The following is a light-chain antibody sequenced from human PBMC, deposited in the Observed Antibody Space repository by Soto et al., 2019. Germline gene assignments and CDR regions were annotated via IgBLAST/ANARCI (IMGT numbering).Light chain of an antibody. CDR1: QGISSA. CDR2: DAS. J-gene: IGKJ4*01. V-gene: IGKV1-13*02. Sequence: AIRLTQSPSSLSASVGDRVTITCRASQGISSALAWYQQKPGKAPKLLIYDASSLESGVPSRFSGSGSGTDFTLTISSLQTEDFATYYCQQFNSYSLTFGGGTKVEIK. CDR3: QQFNSYSLT.